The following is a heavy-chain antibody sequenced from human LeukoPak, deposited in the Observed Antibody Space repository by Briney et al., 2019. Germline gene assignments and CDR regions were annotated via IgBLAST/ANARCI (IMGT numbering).Heavy chain of an antibody. Sequence: GGSLRLSCAASGFSFGDYAMHWVRHAPGKGLEWVSGITWNSDIKAYADAVKGRFTVSRDNAKNSLYLQMNSLRSDDTALYYCARAPISGSYSQYFYMDVWGKGTTVTISS. CDR1: GFSFGDYA. V-gene: IGHV3-9*01. D-gene: IGHD3-10*01. CDR3: ARAPISGSYSQYFYMDV. J-gene: IGHJ6*03. CDR2: ITWNSDIK.